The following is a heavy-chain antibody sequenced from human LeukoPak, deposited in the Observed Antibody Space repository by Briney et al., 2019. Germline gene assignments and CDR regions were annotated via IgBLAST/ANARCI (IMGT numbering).Heavy chain of an antibody. V-gene: IGHV3-15*01. Sequence: GGPLRLSCAASGITFSNAWMTWVRQAPGKGLEGVGRIYRSSNGETTDYGAPVKGRFTMSRDDSKNTLYLQMNSLKTEDTAVYYCTTYSSGSCPFWGQGTLVTVSS. CDR1: GITFSNAW. CDR2: IYRSSNGETT. CDR3: TTYSSGSCPF. J-gene: IGHJ4*02. D-gene: IGHD6-19*01.